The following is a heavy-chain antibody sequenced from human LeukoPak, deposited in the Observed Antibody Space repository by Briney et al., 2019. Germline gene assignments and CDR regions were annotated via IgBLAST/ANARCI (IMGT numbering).Heavy chain of an antibody. D-gene: IGHD4-23*01. CDR1: RGSLSSSIYY. CDR2: IYYSGST. CDR3: ARRESYGGYELHLGY. Sequence: SGTLSLTRTVSRGSLSSSIYYGGWLRQPPGKGLEWLGCIYYSGSTYFNTSLKSQFPISVNTSKNQFSLTLSSVPAADTAGFYRARRESYGGYELHLGYWGQGTLVTVSS. J-gene: IGHJ4*02. V-gene: IGHV4-39*01.